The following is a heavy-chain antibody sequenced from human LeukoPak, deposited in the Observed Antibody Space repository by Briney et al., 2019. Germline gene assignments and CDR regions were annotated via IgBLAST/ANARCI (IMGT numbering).Heavy chain of an antibody. D-gene: IGHD2-2*01. Sequence: PSETLSLTCTVSGYSISSGYYWGWIRQPPGKGLEWIGSIYHSGSTYYNPSLKSRITISVDTSKNQFSLKLSSVTAADTAVYYCAREGIVVVPAATFNWFDPWGQGTLVTVSS. V-gene: IGHV4-38-2*02. J-gene: IGHJ5*02. CDR1: GYSISSGYY. CDR3: AREGIVVVPAATFNWFDP. CDR2: IYHSGST.